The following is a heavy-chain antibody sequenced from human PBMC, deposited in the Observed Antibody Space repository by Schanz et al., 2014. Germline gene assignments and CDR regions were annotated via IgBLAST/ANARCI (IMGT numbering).Heavy chain of an antibody. CDR1: RYDFRDYY. CDR2: MNPKNGAT. D-gene: IGHD3-10*01. Sequence: QAQLVQSGAEVKRSGASVKISCKASRYDFRDYYVQWVRQAPGYGLEWVGRMNPKNGATIYAQKFQGRVSMTRDMFTSTAYMEVRSLRHDDTAIYYCARVLYFGPGIAYYGVDVWGQGTAVSVS. CDR3: ARVLYFGPGIAYYGVDV. V-gene: IGHV1-2*06. J-gene: IGHJ6*02.